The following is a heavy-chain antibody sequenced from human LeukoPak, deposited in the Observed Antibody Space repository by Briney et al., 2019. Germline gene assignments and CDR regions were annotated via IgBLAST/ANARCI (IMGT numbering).Heavy chain of an antibody. Sequence: PSETLSLTCTVSGGSISSNKYYWGWIRQPPGKGLEWIGSIHYSGSTYYNPSLKSRVTISVDTSKNQFSLELRSVTAADTAVYYCATRYGGYYYGMDVWGQGTTVTVSS. CDR2: IHYSGST. CDR1: GGSISSNKYY. J-gene: IGHJ6*02. CDR3: ATRYGGYYYGMDV. V-gene: IGHV4-39*01. D-gene: IGHD5-18*01.